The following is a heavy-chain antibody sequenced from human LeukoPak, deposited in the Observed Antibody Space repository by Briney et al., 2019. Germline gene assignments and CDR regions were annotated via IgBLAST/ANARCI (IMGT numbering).Heavy chain of an antibody. V-gene: IGHV4-61*08. CDR1: GGSISSGDYY. CDR2: IYYSGST. J-gene: IGHJ6*03. D-gene: IGHD2-2*01. Sequence: SETLSLTCTVSGGSISSGDYYWSWIRQPPGKGLEWIGYIYYSGSTNYNPSLKSRVTISVDTSKNQFSLKLSSVTAADTAVYYCTASRYCSSTSCHPLDYYYYYMDVWGKGTTVTVSS. CDR3: TASRYCSSTSCHPLDYYYYYMDV.